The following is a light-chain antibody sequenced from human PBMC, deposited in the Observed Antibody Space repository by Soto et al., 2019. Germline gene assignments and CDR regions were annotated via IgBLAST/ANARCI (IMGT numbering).Light chain of an antibody. CDR2: ATS. J-gene: IGKJ5*01. V-gene: IGKV1-39*01. CDR3: QQRYSNPIT. Sequence: DIQMTQSPSSLSASVGDRVTITCRASQSISTYLNWYQQKPGNAPNLLLYATSSLHSGVPSRFSVSGSGADFTLTSSSLQPEDLATYYFQQRYSNPITFGQGTRLEIK. CDR1: QSISTY.